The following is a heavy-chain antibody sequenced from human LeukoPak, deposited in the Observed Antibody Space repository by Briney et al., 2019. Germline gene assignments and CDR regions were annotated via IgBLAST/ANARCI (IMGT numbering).Heavy chain of an antibody. CDR2: ISAYNGDT. CDR1: GGTFSSYA. CDR3: ARDGPVSGWYLVS. Sequence: GASVKVSCKASGGTFSSYAISWVRQAPGQGLEWMGWISAYNGDTNYAQKLQGRVTMTTDTSTSTAYMELRSLRSDDTAVYYCARDGPVSGWYLVSWGQGTLVTVSS. J-gene: IGHJ4*02. V-gene: IGHV1-18*01. D-gene: IGHD6-19*01.